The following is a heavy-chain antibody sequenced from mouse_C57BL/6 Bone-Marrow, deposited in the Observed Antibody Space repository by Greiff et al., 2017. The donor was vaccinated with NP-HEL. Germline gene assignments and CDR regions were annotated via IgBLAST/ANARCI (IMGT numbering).Heavy chain of an antibody. CDR2: IHPNSGST. CDR1: GYTFTSYW. Sequence: QVQLQQSGAELVKPGASVKLSCKASGYTFTSYWMHWVKQRPGQGLEWIGMIHPNSGSTNYNEKFKSKATLTVDKSSSTAYMQLSSLTSEDSAVYYCARRDYYGSSYRAMDYWGQGTSVTVSS. J-gene: IGHJ4*01. CDR3: ARRDYYGSSYRAMDY. V-gene: IGHV1-64*01. D-gene: IGHD1-1*01.